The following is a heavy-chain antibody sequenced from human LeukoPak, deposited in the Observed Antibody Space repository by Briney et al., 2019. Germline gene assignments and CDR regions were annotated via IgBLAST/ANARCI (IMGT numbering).Heavy chain of an antibody. CDR2: ISSSGSTI. Sequence: PGGSLRLSCAASGFTFSSYEMNWVRQAPGKGLEWVSYISSSGSTIYYADSVKGRSTISRDNAKNSLYLQMNSLRAEDTAVYYCARGNSRDKWGYYGMEVWGKGTTVTVSS. CDR3: ARGNSRDKWGYYGMEV. J-gene: IGHJ6*04. V-gene: IGHV3-48*03. D-gene: IGHD6-13*01. CDR1: GFTFSSYE.